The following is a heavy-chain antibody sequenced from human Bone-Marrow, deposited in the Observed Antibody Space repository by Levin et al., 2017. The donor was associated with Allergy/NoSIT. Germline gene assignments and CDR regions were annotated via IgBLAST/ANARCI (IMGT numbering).Heavy chain of an antibody. J-gene: IGHJ3*02. V-gene: IGHV4-4*02. Sequence: SQTLSLTCAVSGGSIRSSNWWSWVRQPPGKGLEWIGEIYHSGSTNYNPSLKSRVTISVDKSKNQFSLKLSSVTAADTAVYYCARPFYDILTGSDDAFDIWGQGTMVTVSS. CDR1: GGSIRSSNW. CDR3: ARPFYDILTGSDDAFDI. CDR2: IYHSGST. D-gene: IGHD3-9*01.